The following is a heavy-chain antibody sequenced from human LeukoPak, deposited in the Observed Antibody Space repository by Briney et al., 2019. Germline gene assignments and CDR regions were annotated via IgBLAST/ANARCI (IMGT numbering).Heavy chain of an antibody. V-gene: IGHV3-7*01. Sequence: GGSLTLFCAVWGFPYSSYRVSCARQAPEGGREGVGNIKQGRNEKYYVHPEKRLYNISRDNEKHALYPHMDSLRPDDTAVFYCARDPYSRNYGTYYYYYMYVWGKGNTVTISS. CDR3: ARDPYSRNYGTYYYYYMYV. CDR1: GFPYSSYR. D-gene: IGHD1-26*01. CDR2: IKQGRNEK. J-gene: IGHJ6*03.